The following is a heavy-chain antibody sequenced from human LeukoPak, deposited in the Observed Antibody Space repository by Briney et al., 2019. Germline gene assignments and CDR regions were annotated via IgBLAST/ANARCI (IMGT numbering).Heavy chain of an antibody. J-gene: IGHJ5*02. CDR1: GFTFNTYS. CDR3: AKGDGGSYYGSWLDP. V-gene: IGHV3-23*01. Sequence: GGSLRLSCAASGFTFNTYSMNWVRQAPGKGLEWVSAISAGGGSTYYADSVKGRFTMSRDNSKNTLYVQMNSLRAEDTAVYYCAKGDGGSYYGSWLDPWGQGTLVTVSS. D-gene: IGHD1-26*01. CDR2: ISAGGGST.